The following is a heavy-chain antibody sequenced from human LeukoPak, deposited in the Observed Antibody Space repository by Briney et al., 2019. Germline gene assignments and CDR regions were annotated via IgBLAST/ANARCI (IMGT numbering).Heavy chain of an antibody. CDR3: ARDRHGGDRYRVDP. CDR1: GFTVSSNY. Sequence: GGSLRLSCAASGFTVSSNYMSWVRQAPGKGLEWVSVIYSGGSTYYADSVKGRFTISRDNSKNTLYLQMNSLRGEDTAVYYCARDRHGGDRYRVDPWGQGTLVTVSS. D-gene: IGHD5-12*01. CDR2: IYSGGST. V-gene: IGHV3-53*01. J-gene: IGHJ5*02.